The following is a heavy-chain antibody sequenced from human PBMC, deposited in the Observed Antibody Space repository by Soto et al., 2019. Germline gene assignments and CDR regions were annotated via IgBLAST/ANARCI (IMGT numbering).Heavy chain of an antibody. CDR3: AGGGYGSGSRWFDP. J-gene: IGHJ5*02. Sequence: QVQLVQSGAEVKKPGSSVKVSCKASGGTFSSYAISWVRQAPGQGLEWMGGIIPLFGTANYAQKFQGRVTMTADESTSTAYMELSSLRSEDTAVYYCAGGGYGSGSRWFDPWGQGTLVTVSS. CDR2: IIPLFGTA. D-gene: IGHD3-10*01. CDR1: GGTFSSYA. V-gene: IGHV1-69*12.